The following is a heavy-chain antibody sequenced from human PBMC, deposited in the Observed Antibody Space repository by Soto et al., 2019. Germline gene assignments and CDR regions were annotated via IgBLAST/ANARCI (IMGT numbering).Heavy chain of an antibody. J-gene: IGHJ6*02. CDR3: ARALGYSGYDYVWNYYYGMDV. V-gene: IGHV1-69*02. CDR1: GGTFSSYT. Sequence: QVQLVQSGAEVKKPGSSVKVSCKASGGTFSSYTISWVRQAPGQGLEWMGRIIPILGIANYAQKFQGRVTMTAHKSTXLAXMXRGSLRSEDTAVYYCARALGYSGYDYVWNYYYGMDVWGQGTTVTVSS. D-gene: IGHD5-12*01. CDR2: IIPILGIA.